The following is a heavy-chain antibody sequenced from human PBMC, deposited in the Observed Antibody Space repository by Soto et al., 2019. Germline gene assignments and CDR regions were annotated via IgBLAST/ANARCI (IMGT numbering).Heavy chain of an antibody. CDR2: ISWNSGSI. CDR3: AKDMFPYSSSSALSFDY. CDR1: GFTFDDYA. J-gene: IGHJ4*02. D-gene: IGHD6-6*01. Sequence: EVQLVESGEGLVQPGRSLRLSCAASGFTFDDYAMHGVRQAPGKGLEWVSGISWNSGSIGYADSVKGRFTISRDNAKNSLYLQMNSLRAEDTALYYCAKDMFPYSSSSALSFDYWGQGTLVTVSS. V-gene: IGHV3-9*01.